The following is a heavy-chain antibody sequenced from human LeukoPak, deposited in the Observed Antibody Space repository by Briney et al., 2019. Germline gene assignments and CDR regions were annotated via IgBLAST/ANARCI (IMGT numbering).Heavy chain of an antibody. CDR3: ARPSYDIFTGYPNGMDV. CDR1: GYRFTSYW. Sequence: GGALKISFKGSGYRFTSYWISWGRPMPGKGVGWMGRIDPSECYTNYSPSFQGHVTISADNSITTAYLQSSSLKASDTAMYYCARPSYDIFTGYPNGMDVWGKGTTVTVSS. D-gene: IGHD3-9*01. V-gene: IGHV5-10-1*01. J-gene: IGHJ6*04. CDR2: IDPSECYT.